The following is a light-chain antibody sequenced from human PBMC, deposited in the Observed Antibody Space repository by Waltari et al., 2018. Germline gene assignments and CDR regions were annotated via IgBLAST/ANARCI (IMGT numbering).Light chain of an antibody. CDR3: QQHSNWPPSIT. Sequence: DIQMTQSPSSVSASVGDRVTITCRASQGIGSWLAWYQQKPGKAPKLLMYAASSLQSGVPPRFSGSGSGTDFTLTISSLQPEDFTVYYCQQHSNWPPSITFGQGTRLE. CDR1: QGIGSW. J-gene: IGKJ5*01. CDR2: AAS. V-gene: IGKV1-12*01.